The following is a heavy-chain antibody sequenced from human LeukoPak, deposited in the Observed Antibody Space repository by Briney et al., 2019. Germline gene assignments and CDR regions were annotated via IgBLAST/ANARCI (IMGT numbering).Heavy chain of an antibody. V-gene: IGHV4-59*01. CDR1: GGSISSYY. J-gene: IGHJ6*03. D-gene: IGHD5-24*01. Sequence: SETLSLTCTVSGGSISSYYWSWIRQPPGKGLEWIGYIYDSGSTNYNPSLKSRVSISVDTSKNQFSLRLNSVTAADTAVYYCARGDSTGGDGYSYPTYYYFYMDVWGKGTTVTVSS. CDR2: IYDSGST. CDR3: ARGDSTGGDGYSYPTYYYFYMDV.